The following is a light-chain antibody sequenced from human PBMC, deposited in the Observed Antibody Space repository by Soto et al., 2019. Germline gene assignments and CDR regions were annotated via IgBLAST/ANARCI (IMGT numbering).Light chain of an antibody. V-gene: IGKV3-15*01. Sequence: EIVMTQSPATLSVSPGERATLSCRASQRFSSNLAWYQQKPGQAPRLLIYGASTRATGIPARFSGSGSGTEFTLTISSLQSEDFAVYYCQQYNNWPFMYTFGQGTKLEIK. CDR2: GAS. CDR3: QQYNNWPFMYT. CDR1: QRFSSN. J-gene: IGKJ2*01.